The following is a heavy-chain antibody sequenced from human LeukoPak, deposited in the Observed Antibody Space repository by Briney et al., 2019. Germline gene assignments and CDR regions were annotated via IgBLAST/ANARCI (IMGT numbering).Heavy chain of an antibody. D-gene: IGHD4-17*01. CDR2: INHSGST. CDR3: ARGRLRGYYCYYGMDV. V-gene: IGHV4-34*01. J-gene: IGHJ6*02. CDR1: GGSFSGYY. Sequence: NTSETLSLTCAVYGGSFSGYYWSWIRQPPGKGLEWIGEINHSGSTNYNPSLKSRVTISVDTSKNQFSLKLSSVTAADTAVYYCARGRLRGYYCYYGMDVWGQGTTVTVSS.